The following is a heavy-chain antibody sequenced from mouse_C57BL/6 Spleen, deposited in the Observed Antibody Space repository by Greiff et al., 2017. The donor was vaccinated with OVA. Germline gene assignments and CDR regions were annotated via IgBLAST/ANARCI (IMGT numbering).Heavy chain of an antibody. Sequence: EVQLQQSGPELVKPGASVKISCKASGYSFTGYYMNWVKQSPEKSLEWIGEINPSTGGTTYNQKFKAKATLTVDKSSSTAYMQLKSLTSEDSAVXYCASSRSYDDYGGYYFDYWGQGTTLTVSS. V-gene: IGHV1-42*01. CDR3: ASSRSYDDYGGYYFDY. D-gene: IGHD2-4*01. CDR1: GYSFTGYY. J-gene: IGHJ2*01. CDR2: INPSTGGT.